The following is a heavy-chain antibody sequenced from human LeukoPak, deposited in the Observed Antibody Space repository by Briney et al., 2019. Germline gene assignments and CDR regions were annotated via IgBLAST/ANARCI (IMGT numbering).Heavy chain of an antibody. CDR3: ARGRSQYYDFWSGYSNWFDP. V-gene: IGHV4-34*01. CDR2: INHSGST. J-gene: IGHJ5*02. CDR1: GGSFSGYY. D-gene: IGHD3-3*01. Sequence: SETLSLTCAVYGGSFSGYYWSWIRQPPGKGLEWIGEINHSGSTNYNPSLKSRVTISVDTSKNQFSLKLSSVTAADTAVYYCARGRSQYYDFWSGYSNWFDPWGQGTLVTVSS.